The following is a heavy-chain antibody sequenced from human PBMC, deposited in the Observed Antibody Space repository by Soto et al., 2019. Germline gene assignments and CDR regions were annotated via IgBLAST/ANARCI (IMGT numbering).Heavy chain of an antibody. J-gene: IGHJ5*02. CDR2: IATYNSNK. CDR3: ARVLRGVVNWFDP. Sequence: GASVKVSCKTSGDTFTNFGLSWVRKAPGQGLEWMGWIATYNSNKNYAQKFQGRLTLTTDTSTSTGYMELKSLEYDDTAVYYCARVLRGVVNWFDPWGQGTLVTVSS. V-gene: IGHV1-18*01. D-gene: IGHD3-10*01. CDR1: GDTFTNFG.